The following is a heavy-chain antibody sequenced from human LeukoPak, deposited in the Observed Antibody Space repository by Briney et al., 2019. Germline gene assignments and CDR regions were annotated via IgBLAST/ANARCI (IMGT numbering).Heavy chain of an antibody. CDR1: GGTFSTYG. CDR2: IIPIFGTV. Sequence: SVQVSCKCSGGTFSTYGISWVRLASGHGLEGMGGIIPIFGTVNYAQNFHGRITITADEATGTAYMELSSLRSEDTAVYYCARGSPTWGDYYDSGIYYMDVWGTGTTVIISS. CDR3: ARGSPTWGDYYDSGIYYMDV. V-gene: IGHV1-69*13. J-gene: IGHJ6*03. D-gene: IGHD3-10*01.